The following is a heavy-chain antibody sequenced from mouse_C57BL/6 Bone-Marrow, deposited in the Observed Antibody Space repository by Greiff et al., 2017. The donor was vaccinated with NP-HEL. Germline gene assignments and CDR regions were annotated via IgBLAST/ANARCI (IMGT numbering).Heavy chain of an antibody. J-gene: IGHJ4*01. CDR3: TTRIYDGYPDY. D-gene: IGHD2-3*01. CDR1: GFNIKDDY. CDR2: IDPENGDT. V-gene: IGHV14-4*01. Sequence: EVQLQQSGAELVRPGASVKLSCTASGFNIKDDYMHWVKQRPEQGLEWIGWIDPENGDTEYASKFQGKATITADTSSNTAYLQLSSLTSEDTAVYYCTTRIYDGYPDYWGQGTSVTVSS.